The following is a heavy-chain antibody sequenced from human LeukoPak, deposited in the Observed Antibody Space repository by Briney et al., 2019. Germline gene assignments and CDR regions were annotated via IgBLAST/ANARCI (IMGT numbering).Heavy chain of an antibody. Sequence: SETLSLTCTVSGGSISSSSYYWGWMGQPPGKGLEWIGSIYYSGRTYFNPSLNSRVTISVDTSKNQFSLKLSSVTAADTAVYYCARPAGSSSWGGLGYYFDYWGQGTLVTVSS. J-gene: IGHJ4*02. CDR2: IYYSGRT. D-gene: IGHD6-6*01. CDR1: GGSISSSSYY. V-gene: IGHV4-39*01. CDR3: ARPAGSSSWGGLGYYFDY.